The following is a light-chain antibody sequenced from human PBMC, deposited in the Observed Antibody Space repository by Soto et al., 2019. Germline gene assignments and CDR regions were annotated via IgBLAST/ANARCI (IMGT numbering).Light chain of an antibody. CDR3: KQYNMCPHT. J-gene: IGKJ2*01. V-gene: IGKV3-15*01. Sequence: EIVMTQSPATLSVSPGERVTLSCRASQSVSSKLAWFQQKPGQAPRLLIYGAFTRATGIPTRFSGSGSETEFTLTISSLQSEDFAVYYCKQYNMCPHTFGQGTKLEIK. CDR2: GAF. CDR1: QSVSSK.